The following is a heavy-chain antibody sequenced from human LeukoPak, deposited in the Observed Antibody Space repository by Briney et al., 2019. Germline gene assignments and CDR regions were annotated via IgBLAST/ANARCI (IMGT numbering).Heavy chain of an antibody. CDR1: GFAFITYA. D-gene: IGHD1-26*01. CDR2: ISGSGGST. J-gene: IGHJ4*02. Sequence: GGSLRLSCVASGFAFITYAMSWVRQAPGKGLEWVSSISGSGGSTYYADSVRGRFTISRDNSKNTMYLQMNSLRAEDTAVYYCAKAPLVGATPFDYWGQGTLVTVSS. CDR3: AKAPLVGATPFDY. V-gene: IGHV3-23*01.